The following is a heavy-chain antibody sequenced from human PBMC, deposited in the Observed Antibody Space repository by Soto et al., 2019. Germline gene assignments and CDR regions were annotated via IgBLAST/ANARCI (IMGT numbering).Heavy chain of an antibody. J-gene: IGHJ1*01. CDR2: ISYDGSNK. D-gene: IGHD2-15*01. V-gene: IGHV3-30*03. CDR1: GFTFSSYG. Sequence: GGSLRLSCAASGFTFSSYGMHWVRQAPGKGLEWVAVISYDGSNKYYADSVKGRFTISRDNSKNTLYLQMNSLRAEDTAVYYCLLTGPVADHFQHWGQGTLVTVSS. CDR3: LLTGPVADHFQH.